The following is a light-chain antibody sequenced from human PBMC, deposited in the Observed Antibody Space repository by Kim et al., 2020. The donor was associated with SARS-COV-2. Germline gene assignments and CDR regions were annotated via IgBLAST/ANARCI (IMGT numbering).Light chain of an antibody. Sequence: VTISCTGSSSNSGAGYDVHWYQQLPGTAPKLLIYGNSNRPSGVPDRFSGSKSGTSASLAITGLQAEDEADYYCQSYDSSLSVNYVFGTGTKVTVL. V-gene: IGLV1-40*01. J-gene: IGLJ1*01. CDR2: GNS. CDR1: SSNSGAGYD. CDR3: QSYDSSLSVNYV.